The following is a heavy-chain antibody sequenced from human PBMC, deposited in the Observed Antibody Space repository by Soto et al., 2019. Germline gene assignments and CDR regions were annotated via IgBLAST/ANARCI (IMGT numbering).Heavy chain of an antibody. CDR1: GFPFTTYW. CDR3: ANVGIYSYGPSY. J-gene: IGHJ4*02. Sequence: GGSLRLSCAGSGFPFTTYWMAWVRQAPGAGLEWVANINQDGSQIYYCVDSVKGRFTVSRDNAKNSRYLQMNSLRDEDTAIYYCANVGIYSYGPSYWGQGTLVTVSS. V-gene: IGHV3-7*05. D-gene: IGHD5-18*01. CDR2: INQDGSQI.